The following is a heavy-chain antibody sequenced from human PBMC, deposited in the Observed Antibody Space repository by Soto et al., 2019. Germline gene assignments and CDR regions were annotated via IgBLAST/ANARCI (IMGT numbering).Heavy chain of an antibody. D-gene: IGHD3-3*01. J-gene: IGHJ4*02. CDR3: AKDRLQAIFGVQIDY. V-gene: IGHV3-23*01. CDR1: EVAIICST. CDR2: ISGSGGST. Sequence: GSLIQSCAAAEVAIICSTIICLGHARRKGLEWVSAISGSGGSTYYADSVKGRFTISRDNSKNTLYLQMNSLRAEDTAVYYCAKDRLQAIFGVQIDYWGPGTMVPVSS.